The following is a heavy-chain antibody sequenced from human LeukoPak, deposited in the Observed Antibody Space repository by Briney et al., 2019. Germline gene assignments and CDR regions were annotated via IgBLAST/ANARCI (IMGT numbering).Heavy chain of an antibody. V-gene: IGHV1-18*01. CDR1: GYTFTSYG. Sequence: GASVKVSCKASGYTFTSYGISWVRQAPGQGLEWMGWISAYNGNTNYAQKLQGRVTMTTDTSTSTAYMELRSLRSDDTAVYYCARTYYYDSSGYLYPFDYWGQGTLVTVSS. D-gene: IGHD3-22*01. CDR3: ARTYYYDSSGYLYPFDY. J-gene: IGHJ4*02. CDR2: ISAYNGNT.